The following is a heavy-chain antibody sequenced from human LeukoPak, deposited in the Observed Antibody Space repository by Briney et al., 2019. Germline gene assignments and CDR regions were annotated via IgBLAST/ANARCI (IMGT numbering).Heavy chain of an antibody. CDR1: GGSISSKTYF. CDR2: IYYSGST. D-gene: IGHD2-8*01. V-gene: IGHV4-39*01. Sequence: PSETLSLTCSVSGGSISSKTYFWGWTRQPPGKGLEWIGSIYYSGSTYYNPSLSSRVTISEDTSKNQLSLRLSSVTAADTAVYYCARGMVYAKSFDYWGQGTLVTVSS. J-gene: IGHJ4*02. CDR3: ARGMVYAKSFDY.